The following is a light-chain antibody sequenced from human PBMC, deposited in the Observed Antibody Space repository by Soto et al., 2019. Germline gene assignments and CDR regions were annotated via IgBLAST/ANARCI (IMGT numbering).Light chain of an antibody. CDR3: QQST. Sequence: DIQMTQSPSTLSASVGDRVTITCRASQSISSWLAWYQQKPGKAPKLLIYKASSLESVVPSRFSGSGSGTEFTLTISSLQPDDFATYYCQQSTFGQGTKVEIK. CDR1: QSISSW. V-gene: IGKV1-5*03. CDR2: KAS. J-gene: IGKJ1*01.